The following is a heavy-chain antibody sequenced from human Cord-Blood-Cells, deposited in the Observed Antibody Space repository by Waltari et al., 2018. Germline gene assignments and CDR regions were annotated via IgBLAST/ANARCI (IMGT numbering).Heavy chain of an antibody. Sequence: QLQLQESGPGLVKPSETLSLTCTVSGGSISSSSYYWGWIRQPPGKGLEWIGSIYYSGSTYYNPSLKSRVTISVDTSKNQFSLKLSSVTAADTAVYYCARHRPTGTFDPWGQGTLVTVSS. D-gene: IGHD1-1*01. V-gene: IGHV4-39*01. CDR3: ARHRPTGTFDP. J-gene: IGHJ5*02. CDR2: IYYSGST. CDR1: GGSISSSSYY.